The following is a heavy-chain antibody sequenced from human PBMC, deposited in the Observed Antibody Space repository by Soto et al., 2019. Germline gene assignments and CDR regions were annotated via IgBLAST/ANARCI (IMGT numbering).Heavy chain of an antibody. V-gene: IGHV3-30*18. CDR2: ISYDGSNK. Sequence: GGSLRLSXAASGFTFSSYGMHWVRQAPGKGLEWVAVISYDGSNKYYADSVKGRFTISRDNSKNTLYLQMNSLRAEDTAVYYCAKDWRSDAGPDYWGQGTLVTVSS. CDR3: AKDWRSDAGPDY. J-gene: IGHJ4*02. CDR1: GFTFSSYG.